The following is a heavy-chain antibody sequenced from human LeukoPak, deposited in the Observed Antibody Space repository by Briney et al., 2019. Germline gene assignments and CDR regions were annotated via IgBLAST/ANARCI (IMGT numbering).Heavy chain of an antibody. V-gene: IGHV1-2*02. CDR3: ATPVAGGDAFDI. J-gene: IGHJ3*02. D-gene: IGHD6-19*01. CDR1: GYTFTSYD. Sequence: ASVKVSCKASGYTFTSYDINWVRQAPGQGLEWMGWINPNSGGTNYAQKFQGRVTMTRDTSISTAYMELSRLRSDDTAVYYCATPVAGGDAFDIWGQGTMVTVSS. CDR2: INPNSGGT.